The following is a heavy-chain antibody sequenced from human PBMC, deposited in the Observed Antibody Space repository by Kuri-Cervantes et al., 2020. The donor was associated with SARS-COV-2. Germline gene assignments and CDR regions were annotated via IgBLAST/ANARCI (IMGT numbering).Heavy chain of an antibody. CDR3: ARHDY. J-gene: IGHJ4*02. V-gene: IGHV4-39*01. Sequence: SETLSLTCTVSGGSISSGGYYWGWIRQPPGKGLEFIGTIYYDGRTYYNTSLKCRVTISVDTSKNQFSLKLSSVTAADTAVYYCARHDYWGQGTLVTVSS. CDR1: GGSISSGGYY. CDR2: IYYDGRT.